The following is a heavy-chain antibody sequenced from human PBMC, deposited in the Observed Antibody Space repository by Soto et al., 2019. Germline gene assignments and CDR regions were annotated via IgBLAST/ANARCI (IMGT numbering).Heavy chain of an antibody. V-gene: IGHV3-30*18. J-gene: IGHJ4*02. CDR1: GFTFSSYG. D-gene: IGHD3-9*01. Sequence: QVQLVESGGGVVQPGRSLRLSCAASGFTFSSYGTHWVRQAPGKGLEWVAVISYDGSNKYYADSVKGRFTISRDNSKNTLYLQMNSLRAEDTAVYYCAKEQPIRYFDWLISQSPPYYFDYWGQGTLVTVSS. CDR3: AKEQPIRYFDWLISQSPPYYFDY. CDR2: ISYDGSNK.